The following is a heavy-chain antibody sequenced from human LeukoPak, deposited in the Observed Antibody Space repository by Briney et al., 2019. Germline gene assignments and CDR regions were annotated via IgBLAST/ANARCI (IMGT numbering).Heavy chain of an antibody. V-gene: IGHV3-11*01. CDR2: ISNSGSTI. J-gene: IGHJ4*02. CDR1: GFTFSDYY. Sequence: GGSLRLSCAASGFTFSDYYMTWIRQAPGKGLEWVSYISNSGSTIYYADSVKGRFTISRDNGKNSLYLQMNSLRAEDTAVYYCAKGLSIAVTGTLSFDYWGQGTLVTVSS. CDR3: AKGLSIAVTGTLSFDY. D-gene: IGHD6-19*01.